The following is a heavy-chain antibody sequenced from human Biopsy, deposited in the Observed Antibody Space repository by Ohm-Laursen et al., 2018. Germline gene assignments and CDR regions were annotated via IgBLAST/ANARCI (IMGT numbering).Heavy chain of an antibody. CDR2: ISYTGDT. CDR1: GDSISSDF. Sequence: TLSLTCTASGDSISSDFWSWIRQTSGKGLEWIGYISYTGDTNYNPSLESRITISLDTSKNQFSLMLSSVTAADTAVYYCARSNGYGDYRFDDWGQGTLVTVAS. J-gene: IGHJ4*02. CDR3: ARSNGYGDYRFDD. D-gene: IGHD4-11*01. V-gene: IGHV4-59*01.